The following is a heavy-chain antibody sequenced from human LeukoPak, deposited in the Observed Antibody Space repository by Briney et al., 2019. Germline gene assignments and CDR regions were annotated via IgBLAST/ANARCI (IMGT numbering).Heavy chain of an antibody. CDR3: ARGLGYQLLYGAFDY. J-gene: IGHJ4*02. Sequence: ASVKVSCKASGYTFTGYYMHWVRQAPGQGLEWMGWINPNSDGTNYAQKFQGRVTMTRDTSISTAYMELSRLRSDDTAVYYCARGLGYQLLYGAFDYWGQGTLVTVSS. CDR1: GYTFTGYY. V-gene: IGHV1-2*02. D-gene: IGHD2-2*02. CDR2: INPNSDGT.